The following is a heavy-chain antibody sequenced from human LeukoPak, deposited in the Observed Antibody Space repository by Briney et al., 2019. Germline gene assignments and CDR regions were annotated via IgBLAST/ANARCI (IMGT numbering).Heavy chain of an antibody. V-gene: IGHV4-59*08. CDR1: GGSMSPYH. D-gene: IGHD6-19*01. CDR3: ARAVSGRFDY. J-gene: IGHJ4*02. CDR2: IYYSGST. Sequence: PSETLSLTCTVSGGSMSPYHWGWIRQPPGKGLEWTGYIYYSGSTNYNPSLNSRVTISVDTSKNQFSLRLSCVTAADTAIYYCARAVSGRFDYWGQGTLVTVSS.